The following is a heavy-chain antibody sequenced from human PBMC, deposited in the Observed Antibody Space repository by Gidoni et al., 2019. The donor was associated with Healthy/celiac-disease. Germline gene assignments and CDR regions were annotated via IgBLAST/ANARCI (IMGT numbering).Heavy chain of an antibody. D-gene: IGHD7-27*01. CDR3: AKVSELGIVEGAFDI. Sequence: APGKGLEWVSAISGSGGSTYYADSVKGRFTISRDNSKNTLYLQMNSLRAEDTAVYYCAKVSELGIVEGAFDIWGQGTMVTVSS. J-gene: IGHJ3*02. CDR2: ISGSGGST. V-gene: IGHV3-23*01.